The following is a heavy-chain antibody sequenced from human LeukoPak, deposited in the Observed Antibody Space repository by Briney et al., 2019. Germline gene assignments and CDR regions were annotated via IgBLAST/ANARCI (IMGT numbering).Heavy chain of an antibody. J-gene: IGHJ4*02. CDR3: ARVSGGYCSSTSCYREFDY. V-gene: IGHV4-30-2*01. CDR1: GGSISSGGYY. CDR2: IYHSGST. Sequence: TLSLTCTVSGGSISSGGYYWSWIRQPPGKGLEWIGYIYHSGSTYYNPSLKSRVTISVDRSKNQFSLKLSSVTAADTAVYYCARVSGGYCSSTSCYREFDYWGQGTLVTVSS. D-gene: IGHD2-2*02.